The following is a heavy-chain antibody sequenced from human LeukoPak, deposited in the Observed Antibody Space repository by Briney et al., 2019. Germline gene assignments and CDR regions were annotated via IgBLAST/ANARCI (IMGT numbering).Heavy chain of an antibody. V-gene: IGHV5-51*01. CDR3: AAVPDPSTPYSSGWGSY. Sequence: GESLKISCKGSGYSFTSYWIGWVRQMPGKGLEWMGIIYPGDSDTRYSPSFQGQVTISADKSISTAYPQWSSLKASDTAMYYCAAVPDPSTPYSSGWGSYWGQGTLVTVSS. J-gene: IGHJ4*02. CDR1: GYSFTSYW. D-gene: IGHD6-19*01. CDR2: IYPGDSDT.